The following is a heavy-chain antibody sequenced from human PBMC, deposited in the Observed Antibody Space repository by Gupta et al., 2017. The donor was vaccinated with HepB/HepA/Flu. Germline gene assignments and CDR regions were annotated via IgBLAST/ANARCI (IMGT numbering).Heavy chain of an antibody. CDR1: GFTISSYA. V-gene: IGHV3-23*01. J-gene: IGHJ6*02. CDR2: IRGSGGST. Sequence: EVQLLESGGVLVQPGGSLRLSCAASGFTISSYAMRWVRQAQGKGLEWVSVIRGSGGSTYYADSVKGRFTISRDNAKNTLYLQMNSLRAEDTAVYYCAKYFRGRKDYYYYGMDVWGQGTTVTVAS. D-gene: IGHD3-10*02. CDR3: AKYFRGRKDYYYYGMDV.